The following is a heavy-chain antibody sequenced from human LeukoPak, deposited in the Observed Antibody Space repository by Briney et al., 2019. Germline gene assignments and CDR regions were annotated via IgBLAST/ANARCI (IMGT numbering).Heavy chain of an antibody. V-gene: IGHV4-34*01. Sequence: SETLSLTCAVYGGSFTTYYWSWIRQPPGKGLEWIGEINHNEFTNYNPSLKNRVTITIDTSKNQFSLKLSFVTAADTAVYYCARDSGTTGEVKFDPWGQGALVTVSS. CDR2: INHNEFT. J-gene: IGHJ5*02. CDR1: GGSFTTYY. CDR3: ARDSGTTGEVKFDP. D-gene: IGHD3-10*01.